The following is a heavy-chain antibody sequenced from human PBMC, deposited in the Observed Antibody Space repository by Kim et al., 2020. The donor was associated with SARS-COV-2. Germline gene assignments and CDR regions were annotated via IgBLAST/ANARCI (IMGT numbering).Heavy chain of an antibody. CDR3: PRVSTMIVGVEAFVF. CDR2: INAGNGNT. J-gene: IGHJ3*01. Sequence: ASVKVSCKASGYTFTSYAMHWVRQAPGQRLEWMGWINAGNGNTKYSQKFQGRVTITRDTSRSTAYMELSSRRSEDTAGYYFPRVSTMIVGVEAFVFWGQG. CDR1: GYTFTSYA. V-gene: IGHV1-3*01. D-gene: IGHD3-22*01.